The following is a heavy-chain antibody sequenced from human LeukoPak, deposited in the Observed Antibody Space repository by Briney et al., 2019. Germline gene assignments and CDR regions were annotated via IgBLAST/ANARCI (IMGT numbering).Heavy chain of an antibody. J-gene: IGHJ4*02. CDR2: IYYSGST. V-gene: IGHV4-30-4*07. CDR1: GGSISSGGYS. D-gene: IGHD6-6*01. CDR3: ARESVARPLFDY. Sequence: PSETLSLTCAVSGGSISSGGYSWSWIRQPPGKGLEWIGYIYYSGSTYYNPSLKSRVTISVDTSENQFSLKLSSVTAADTAVYYCARESVARPLFDYWGQGTLVTVSS.